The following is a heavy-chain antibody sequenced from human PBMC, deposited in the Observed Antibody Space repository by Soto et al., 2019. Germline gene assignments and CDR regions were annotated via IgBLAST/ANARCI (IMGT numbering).Heavy chain of an antibody. Sequence: GASVKVSCKASGGSLSTNPISWVRQAPGQGLEWMGGTGSGTGPGNHAQKFQGRLTVTADKSTSTVYMELTNLSSEDTAVYYCAKDLTRQLAYWLDPWGQGTQVTVSS. CDR2: TGSGTGPG. V-gene: IGHV1-69*06. CDR3: AKDLTRQLAYWLDP. CDR1: GGSLSTNP. D-gene: IGHD6-6*01. J-gene: IGHJ5*02.